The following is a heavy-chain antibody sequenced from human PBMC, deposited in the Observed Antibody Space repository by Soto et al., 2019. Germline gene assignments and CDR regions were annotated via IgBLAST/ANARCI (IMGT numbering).Heavy chain of an antibody. D-gene: IGHD3-10*01. CDR1: GYTFTSYG. CDR2: ISAYNGNT. CDR3: ARVPFYGSGQRLADY. J-gene: IGHJ4*02. Sequence: ASVKVSCKASGYTFTSYGISWVRQAPGQGLEWMGWISAYNGNTNYAQKLQGRVTMTTDTSTSTAYMELRSLRSDDTAVYYCARVPFYGSGQRLADYWGQGTLVTVSS. V-gene: IGHV1-18*01.